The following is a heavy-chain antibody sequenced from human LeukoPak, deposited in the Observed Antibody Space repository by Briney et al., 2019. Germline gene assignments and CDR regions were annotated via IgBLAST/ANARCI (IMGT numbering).Heavy chain of an antibody. V-gene: IGHV1-69*05. Sequence: ASVKVSCKASGGTFGSYAISWVRQAPGQGLEWMGGIIPIFGTANYAQKFQGRVTITTDESTSAAYMELSSLRSEDTAVYYCARTPRYCSSTSCRYYYMDVWGKGTTVTVSS. CDR3: ARTPRYCSSTSCRYYYMDV. J-gene: IGHJ6*03. CDR1: GGTFGSYA. D-gene: IGHD2-2*01. CDR2: IIPIFGTA.